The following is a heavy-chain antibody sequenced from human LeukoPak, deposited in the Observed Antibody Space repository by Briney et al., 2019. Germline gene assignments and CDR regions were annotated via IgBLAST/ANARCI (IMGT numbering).Heavy chain of an antibody. CDR3: ASMEGLEGATFDY. J-gene: IGHJ4*02. CDR2: IYHSGST. D-gene: IGHD1-26*01. CDR1: GGSISSGGYY. V-gene: IGHV4-30-2*01. Sequence: KSSETLSLTCTVSGGSISSGGYYWSWIRQPPGKGLEWIGYIYHSGSTYYNPSLKSRVTISVDRSKNQFSLKLSSVTAADTAVYYCASMEGLEGATFDYWGQGTLVTVSS.